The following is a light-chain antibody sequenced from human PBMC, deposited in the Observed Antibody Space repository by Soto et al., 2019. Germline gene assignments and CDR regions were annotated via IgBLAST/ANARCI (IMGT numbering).Light chain of an antibody. Sequence: QSVLTQSPSASASLGASVKLTCTLSSGHSSYAIAWHQQQPEQGPRYLMKLNSDGSHSKGDGIPDRFSGSSSGAERYLTISSLQSEDEADYYCQTWGPGLVVFGGGTKLTVL. CDR2: LNSDGSH. J-gene: IGLJ2*01. CDR3: QTWGPGLVV. V-gene: IGLV4-69*01. CDR1: SGHSSYA.